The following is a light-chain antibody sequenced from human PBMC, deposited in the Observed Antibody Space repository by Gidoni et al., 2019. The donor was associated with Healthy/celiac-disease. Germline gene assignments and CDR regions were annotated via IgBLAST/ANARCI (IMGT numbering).Light chain of an antibody. V-gene: IGKV3-11*01. CDR2: DAS. Sequence: EIVLTQSPATLSLSPGERATLSCRASQSVSSYLAWYQQKPGQAPRLLIYDASNRATGIPARFSGSGSGTDFTLTISSLEPEDFAVYYCQQRSNWPLTFACETKVEI. CDR1: QSVSSY. CDR3: QQRSNWPLT. J-gene: IGKJ4*01.